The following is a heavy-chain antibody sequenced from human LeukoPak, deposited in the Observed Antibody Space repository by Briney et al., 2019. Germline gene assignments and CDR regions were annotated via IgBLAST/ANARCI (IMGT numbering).Heavy chain of an antibody. Sequence: GRSLRLSCAASGFTFSSYGMHWVRQAPGKGLEWVAVISYDGSNKYYADSVKGRFTISRDNSKNTLYLQMNSLRAEDTAAYYCAKEGLWYSSGWYSRYFDYWGQGTLVTVSS. CDR1: GFTFSSYG. D-gene: IGHD6-19*01. CDR3: AKEGLWYSSGWYSRYFDY. V-gene: IGHV3-30*18. CDR2: ISYDGSNK. J-gene: IGHJ4*02.